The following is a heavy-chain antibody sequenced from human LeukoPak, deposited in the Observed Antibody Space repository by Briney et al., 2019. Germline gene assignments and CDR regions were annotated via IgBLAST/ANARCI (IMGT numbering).Heavy chain of an antibody. J-gene: IGHJ4*02. D-gene: IGHD3-3*01. CDR2: ISGSGDTT. V-gene: IGHV3-23*01. CDR3: ALNGFLSGGFRLGRGLDY. CDR1: GFTFSSYA. Sequence: PGGSLRLSCAASGFTFSSYAMSWVRQAPGKGLEWVSGISGSGDTTYYADSVKGRFTISRDNSKNTVYLQMNSLRAEDTAVYYCALNGFLSGGFRLGRGLDYWGQGTLVTVSS.